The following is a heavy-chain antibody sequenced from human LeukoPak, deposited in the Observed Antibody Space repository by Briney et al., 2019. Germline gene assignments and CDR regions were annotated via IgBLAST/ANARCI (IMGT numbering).Heavy chain of an antibody. CDR3: ARDYGSGSYYNLVGWFDP. CDR1: GGSFSSYY. J-gene: IGHJ5*02. V-gene: IGHV4-59*01. Sequence: PSETLSLTCTVSGGSFSSYYWSWIRQPPGKGLEWIGYIYYSGSTNYNPSLKSRVTISVDTSKNQFSLKLSSVTAADTAVYYCARDYGSGSYYNLVGWFDPWGQGTLVTVSS. D-gene: IGHD3-10*01. CDR2: IYYSGST.